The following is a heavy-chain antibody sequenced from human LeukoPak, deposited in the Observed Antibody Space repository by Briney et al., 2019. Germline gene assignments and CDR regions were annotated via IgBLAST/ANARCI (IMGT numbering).Heavy chain of an antibody. CDR1: GGSFSGYY. V-gene: IGHV4-34*01. D-gene: IGHD6-19*01. CDR2: INHSGST. J-gene: IGHJ6*02. Sequence: SETLSLTCAVYGGSFSGYYWSWIRQPPGKGLEWIGEINHSGSTNYNPSLKSRVTISVDTSKNQFSLKLSSVTAADTAVYYCARAPRRIAVAGTRYGMDVWGQGTTVTVSS. CDR3: ARAPRRIAVAGTRYGMDV.